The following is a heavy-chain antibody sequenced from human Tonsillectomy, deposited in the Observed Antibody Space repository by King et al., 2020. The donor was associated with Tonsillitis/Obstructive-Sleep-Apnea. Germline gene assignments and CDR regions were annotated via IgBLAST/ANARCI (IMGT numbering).Heavy chain of an antibody. CDR3: ARERAWGYCSSTSCYRGGFDY. CDR2: INHSGST. J-gene: IGHJ4*02. V-gene: IGHV4-34*01. Sequence: VQLQQWGAGLLKPSETLSLTCAVYGGSFSGYYWSWIRQPPGKGLEWIGEINHSGSTNYNPSLKSRVTISVDTSKNQFSLKLSSVTAADTAVYYCARERAWGYCSSTSCYRGGFDYWGQGTLVTVSS. CDR1: GGSFSGYY. D-gene: IGHD2-2*02.